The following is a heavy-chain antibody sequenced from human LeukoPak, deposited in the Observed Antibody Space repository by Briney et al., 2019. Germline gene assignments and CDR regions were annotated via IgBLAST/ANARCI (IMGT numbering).Heavy chain of an antibody. CDR2: ISSSGSTI. V-gene: IGHV3-11*01. D-gene: IGHD6-19*01. CDR3: ARMYEQWLGTGTFDY. J-gene: IGHJ4*02. Sequence: PGGSLRLSCAASGFTFSIYWMSWVRQAPGKGLEWVSYISSSGSTIYYADSVKGRFTISRDNAKNSLYLQMNSLRAEDTAVYYCARMYEQWLGTGTFDYWGQGTLVTVSS. CDR1: GFTFSIYW.